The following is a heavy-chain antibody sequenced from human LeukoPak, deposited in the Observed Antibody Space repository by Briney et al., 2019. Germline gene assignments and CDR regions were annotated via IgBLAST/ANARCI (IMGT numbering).Heavy chain of an antibody. CDR1: GFTFSSYW. CDR2: IKHDGSEK. D-gene: IGHD6-6*01. Sequence: GGSLRLSCAASGFTFSSYWMSWVRQAPGRGLEWVANIKHDGSEKYYVGSVKGRFTISRDNAKKSLYLQMNSLRAEDTAVYYCARDSEYRHFDYWGQGTLVTVSS. CDR3: ARDSEYRHFDY. V-gene: IGHV3-7*03. J-gene: IGHJ4*02.